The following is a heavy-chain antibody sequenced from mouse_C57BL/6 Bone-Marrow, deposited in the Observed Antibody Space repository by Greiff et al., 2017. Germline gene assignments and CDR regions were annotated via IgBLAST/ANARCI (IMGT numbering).Heavy chain of an antibody. CDR3: ARPPYSNSLYYAMDY. J-gene: IGHJ4*01. D-gene: IGHD2-5*01. Sequence: EVQGVESGGGLVKPGGSLKLSCAASGFTFSDYGMHWVRQAPEKGLEWVAYISSGSSTIYYADTVKGRFTISRDNAKNTLFLQMTSLRSEDTAMYYCARPPYSNSLYYAMDYWGQGTSVTVSS. CDR2: ISSGSSTI. CDR1: GFTFSDYG. V-gene: IGHV5-17*01.